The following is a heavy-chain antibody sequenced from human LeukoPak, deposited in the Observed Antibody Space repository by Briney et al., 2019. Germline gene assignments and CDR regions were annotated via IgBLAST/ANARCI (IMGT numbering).Heavy chain of an antibody. D-gene: IGHD2-2*01. Sequence: SETLSLTCAVYGGFFSGYYWGWIRQPPGKGLEWIVEINHTGNTNFNPSLKSRVTISLDTSKNQFSLRLTSVTAADTAVYYCARQRDVGCSSFSCYGHGAFDIWGQGTVVTVSS. CDR1: GGFFSGYY. V-gene: IGHV4-34*01. CDR2: INHTGNT. CDR3: ARQRDVGCSSFSCYGHGAFDI. J-gene: IGHJ3*02.